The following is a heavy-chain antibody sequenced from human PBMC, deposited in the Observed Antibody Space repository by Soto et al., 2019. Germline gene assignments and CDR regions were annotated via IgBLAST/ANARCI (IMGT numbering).Heavy chain of an antibody. J-gene: IGHJ5*02. CDR2: IYHSGST. Sequence: PSETLSLTCAVSSGSISSSNWWSWVRQPPGKGLEWIGEIYHSGSTNYNPSLKSRVTISVDKSKNQFSLKLSSVTAADTAVYYCARLIQYLEWFNLETNWFDPWGQGTLVTVSS. D-gene: IGHD3-3*01. CDR3: ARLIQYLEWFNLETNWFDP. V-gene: IGHV4-4*02. CDR1: SGSISSSNW.